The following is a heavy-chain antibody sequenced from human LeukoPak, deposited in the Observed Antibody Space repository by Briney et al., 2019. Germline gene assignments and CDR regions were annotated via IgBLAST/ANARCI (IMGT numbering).Heavy chain of an antibody. CDR2: INHSGST. V-gene: IGHV4-34*01. CDR3: ARGEYSSGSYYFDY. CDR1: GGSFSGYY. J-gene: IGHJ4*02. D-gene: IGHD6-19*01. Sequence: SETLSLTCAVYGGSFSGYYWSWIRQPPGKGLEWIGEINHSGSTNYNPSLKSRVTISVDKSKNQFSLKLSSVTAADTAVYYCARGEYSSGSYYFDYWGQGTLVTVSS.